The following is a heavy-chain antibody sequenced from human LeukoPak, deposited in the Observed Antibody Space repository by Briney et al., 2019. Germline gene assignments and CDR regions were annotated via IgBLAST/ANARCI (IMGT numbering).Heavy chain of an antibody. CDR3: GRECSSTTCYP. CDR1: GFTFSTYG. J-gene: IGHJ4*02. V-gene: IGHV3-30*02. Sequence: GGSLRLSCAASGFTFSTYGMHWVRQAPGKGLEWVAFIRYDGSNQYYADSVKGRFTISRDNTKNTLHLQMNSLRAEDTAIYYCGRECSSTTCYPWGQGTQVTVSS. D-gene: IGHD2-2*01. CDR2: IRYDGSNQ.